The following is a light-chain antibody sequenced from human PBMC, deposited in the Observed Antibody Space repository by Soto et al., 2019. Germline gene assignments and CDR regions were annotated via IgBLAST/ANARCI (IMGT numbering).Light chain of an antibody. V-gene: IGLV4-69*01. CDR2: IKSDGSH. CDR1: SGHNNYA. Sequence: QSALTQSPSASASPGASVKLTCTLSSGHNNYAVAWHQQLPQKGPRFLMKIKSDGSHIKGDGIPDRFSGSRSETERYLTISSLQSEDEADYYCSSNAGSNNLVFGGGTKLTVL. CDR3: SSNAGSNNLV. J-gene: IGLJ2*01.